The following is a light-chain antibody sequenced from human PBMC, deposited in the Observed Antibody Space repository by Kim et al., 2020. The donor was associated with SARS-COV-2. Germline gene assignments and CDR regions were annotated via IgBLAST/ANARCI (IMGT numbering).Light chain of an antibody. CDR1: QSVSSY. CDR2: DAS. Sequence: LSPGERATLSCRASQSVSSYLAWYQQKPGQAPRLLIYDASNRATGIPARFSGSGSGTDFTLTISSLEPEDFAVYFCQQRSNWPLTFGGGTKVDIK. J-gene: IGKJ4*01. V-gene: IGKV3-11*01. CDR3: QQRSNWPLT.